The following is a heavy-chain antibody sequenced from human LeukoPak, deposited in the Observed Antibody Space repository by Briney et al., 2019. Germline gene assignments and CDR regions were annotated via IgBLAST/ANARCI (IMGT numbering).Heavy chain of an antibody. CDR3: ARDFRTQLDGYSPPYHFDY. J-gene: IGHJ4*02. Sequence: GGSLRLSCAASGFTFSSYSMSWVRQAPGKGLEWVSSISSSSSYIYYADSVKGRFTISRDNAKNSLYLQMNSLRAEDTAVYHCARDFRTQLDGYSPPYHFDYWGQGTLVTVSS. D-gene: IGHD5-24*01. V-gene: IGHV3-21*01. CDR2: ISSSSSYI. CDR1: GFTFSSYS.